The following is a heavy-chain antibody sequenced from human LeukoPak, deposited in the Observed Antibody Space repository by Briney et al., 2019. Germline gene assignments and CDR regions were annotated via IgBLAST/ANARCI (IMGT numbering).Heavy chain of an antibody. D-gene: IGHD2-8*01. V-gene: IGHV4-4*02. CDR3: ATAEARGRGLYPF. J-gene: IGHJ4*02. Sequence: PSGTLSLTCAVSGGSISSNNWWSWVRQPPGKGLEWIGEIFHSGSTNYNPSLKSRVTISVDKSKNQFSLKLNSVTAADTAVYYCATAEARGRGLYPFWGQGTLVTVSS. CDR2: IFHSGST. CDR1: GGSISSNNW.